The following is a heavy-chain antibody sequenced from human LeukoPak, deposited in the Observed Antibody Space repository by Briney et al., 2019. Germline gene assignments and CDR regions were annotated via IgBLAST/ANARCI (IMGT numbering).Heavy chain of an antibody. CDR2: IYDSGTT. CDR3: ARGGDRRGFDY. Sequence: SETLSLTCSVSGGSISNGGYYWSWIRQHPGKGLEWIGYIYDSGTTYYSPALQSRVTISVDTSDNNFSLKLRSLTAADTAVYYCARGGDRRGFDYWGQGTLVTVSS. J-gene: IGHJ4*02. V-gene: IGHV4-31*03. D-gene: IGHD1-14*01. CDR1: GGSISNGGYY.